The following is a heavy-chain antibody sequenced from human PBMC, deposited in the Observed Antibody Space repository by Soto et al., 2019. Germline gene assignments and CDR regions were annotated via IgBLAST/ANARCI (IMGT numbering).Heavy chain of an antibody. CDR1: GYTFTSYG. CDR2: ISAYNGNT. Sequence: VQLVQSGAEVKNPGASVKVSCKASGYTFTSYGISWVRQAPGQGLEWMGWISAYNGNTNYAQKLQGRVTMTTDTSTSTAYMELRSLRSDDTAVYYCAGAPGEYCSGGSCYVGNWFYPCGQRTLVTVSS. CDR3: AGAPGEYCSGGSCYVGNWFYP. J-gene: IGHJ5*02. D-gene: IGHD2-15*01. V-gene: IGHV1-18*01.